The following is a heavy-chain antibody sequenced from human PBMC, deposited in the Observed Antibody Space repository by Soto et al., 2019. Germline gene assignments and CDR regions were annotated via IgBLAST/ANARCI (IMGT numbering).Heavy chain of an antibody. V-gene: IGHV6-1*01. CDR1: GDSVSSNSAA. D-gene: IGHD2-2*01. J-gene: IGHJ6*02. CDR2: TYYRSKWYN. CDR3: AREDCSSTSCYQYYYGMDV. Sequence: PSQTLSLTCAISGDSVSSNSAAWNWIRQSPSRGPEWLGRTYYRSKWYNDYAVSVKSRITINPDTSKNQFSLQLNSVTPEDTAVYYCAREDCSSTSCYQYYYGMDVRGQGTTVTVSS.